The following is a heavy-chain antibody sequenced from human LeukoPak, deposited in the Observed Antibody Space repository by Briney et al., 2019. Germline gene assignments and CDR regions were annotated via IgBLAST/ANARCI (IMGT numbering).Heavy chain of an antibody. CDR3: ARDCSGGSCYGAFDI. Sequence: SETRSLSCTGPGASIISGDYYWSWIRPPPGKGLHWLGYIYDSGSTYYNPSLKSRITISVDTSENRFSLKLSSVTATDTAVYYCARDCSGGSCYGAFDIWGQGTMVTVSS. V-gene: IGHV4-30-4*01. CDR2: IYDSGST. CDR1: GASIISGDYY. J-gene: IGHJ3*02. D-gene: IGHD2-15*01.